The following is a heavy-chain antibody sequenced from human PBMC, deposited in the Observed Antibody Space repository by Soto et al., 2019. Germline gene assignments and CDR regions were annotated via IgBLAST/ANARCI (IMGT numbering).Heavy chain of an antibody. CDR3: ARDFVAGSTWFDP. V-gene: IGHV4-59*01. Sequence: PSETLSLTCTVSGGFINSYYWSWIRQSPGKGLEWIGYIYYRGTTRYNPSLKSRVTLSVDTSENQFSLKLRSVTAADTAVYYCARDFVAGSTWFDPWGQGILVT. CDR1: GGFINSYY. CDR2: IYYRGTT. D-gene: IGHD6-19*01. J-gene: IGHJ5*02.